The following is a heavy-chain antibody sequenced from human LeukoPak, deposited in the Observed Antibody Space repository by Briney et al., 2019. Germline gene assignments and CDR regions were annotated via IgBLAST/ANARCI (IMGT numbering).Heavy chain of an antibody. Sequence: SETLSLTCTVSGGSISSYYWSWLRQPPGKGLEWIGEINHSGSTNYNPSLKSRVTTSVDTSKNQFSLKLSSVTAADTAVYYCARTLSWFAPWGQGTLVTVSS. CDR1: GGSISSYY. CDR2: INHSGST. V-gene: IGHV4-34*01. CDR3: ARTLSWFAP. J-gene: IGHJ5*02.